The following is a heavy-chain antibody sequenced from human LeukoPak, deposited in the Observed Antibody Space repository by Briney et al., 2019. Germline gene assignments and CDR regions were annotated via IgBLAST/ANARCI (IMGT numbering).Heavy chain of an antibody. CDR2: ISGDGRST. J-gene: IGHJ4*02. CDR1: RFTFDDYG. Sequence: GGSLRLSCAASRFTFDDYGMHWVRQVPGKGLEWVSLISGDGRSTYYADSVKGRFTISRDNSKNSLYLQMNSLRTEDTALYYCAKDAYSSGWYYFDSWGQGTLVTVSS. D-gene: IGHD6-19*01. CDR3: AKDAYSSGWYYFDS. V-gene: IGHV3-43*02.